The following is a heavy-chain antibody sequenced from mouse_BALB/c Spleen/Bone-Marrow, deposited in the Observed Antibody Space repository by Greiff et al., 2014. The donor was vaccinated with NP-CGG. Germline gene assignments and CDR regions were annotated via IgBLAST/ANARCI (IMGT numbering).Heavy chain of an antibody. V-gene: IGHV14-3*02. Sequence: EVQLVESGAELVKPGASVKLSCTASGFNIKDTYMHWVKQRPEQGLEWIGRIDPANGNTKYDPKFQGKATITADTSSNTAYLQLSSLTSGDTAVYYCAPYYYGSSQFVYWGQGTLVTVSA. CDR3: APYYYGSSQFVY. D-gene: IGHD1-1*01. J-gene: IGHJ3*01. CDR2: IDPANGNT. CDR1: GFNIKDTY.